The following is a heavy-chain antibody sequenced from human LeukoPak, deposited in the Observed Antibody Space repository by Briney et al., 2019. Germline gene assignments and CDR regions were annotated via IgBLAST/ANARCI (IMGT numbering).Heavy chain of an antibody. CDR3: ARVKDGSGNYRYFDY. CDR1: GFTFSSYW. CDR2: INTDGNRT. J-gene: IGHJ4*02. D-gene: IGHD3-10*01. Sequence: GGSLRLSCAASGFTFSSYWMHWVRQAPGKGLVWVSRINTDGNRTNYADSLKGRFTISRDNAKNTLYLQMNNLRAEDTAVYYCARVKDGSGNYRYFDYWGQGTLVTVSS. V-gene: IGHV3-74*01.